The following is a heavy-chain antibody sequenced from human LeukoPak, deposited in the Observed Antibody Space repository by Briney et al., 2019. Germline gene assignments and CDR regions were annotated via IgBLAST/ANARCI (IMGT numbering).Heavy chain of an antibody. Sequence: PGGSLRLSCGASGFLFGTHDMHWVRQAPGKGLEWVAFIQFDGTRTYYRDSVKGRFTISRDNSRNTLYLQMNSLRREDTALYFCAKPSGSGVDYWGQGTRVIVSS. CDR1: GFLFGTHD. J-gene: IGHJ4*02. CDR2: IQFDGTRT. CDR3: AKPSGSGVDY. V-gene: IGHV3-30*02. D-gene: IGHD6-25*01.